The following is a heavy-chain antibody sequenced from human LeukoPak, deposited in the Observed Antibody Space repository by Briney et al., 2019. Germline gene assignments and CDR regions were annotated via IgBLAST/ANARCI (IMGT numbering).Heavy chain of an antibody. CDR3: ARDLNYFDY. CDR1: GFTFSNAW. Sequence: PGGSLRLSCAASGFTFSNAWMTWVRQAPGKGLEWVANIKQDGSEKYYVDSVRGRFTISRDNATNSLYLQMNSLRAEDTAVYYCARDLNYFDYWGQGTLVTVSS. V-gene: IGHV3-7*01. J-gene: IGHJ4*02. CDR2: IKQDGSEK.